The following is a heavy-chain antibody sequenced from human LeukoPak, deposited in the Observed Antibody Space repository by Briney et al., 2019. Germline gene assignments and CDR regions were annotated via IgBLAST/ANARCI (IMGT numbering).Heavy chain of an antibody. CDR2: IYYTGST. CDR1: GGSISSLY. J-gene: IGHJ4*02. D-gene: IGHD6-6*01. CDR3: ARHRAYSSSSPFDY. V-gene: IGHV4-59*08. Sequence: SETLSLTCSVSGGSISSLYWSWIRQPPGKGLEWIGYIYYTGSTNYNPSLKSRVTMFVDMSKNQFSLRLSSVTAADTAMYYCARHRAYSSSSPFDYWGQGTLVTVSS.